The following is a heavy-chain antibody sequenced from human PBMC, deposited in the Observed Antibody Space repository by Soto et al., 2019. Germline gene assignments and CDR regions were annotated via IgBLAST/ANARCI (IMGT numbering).Heavy chain of an antibody. Sequence: AAVHVSCMAPGYTFPRYGIRWVRLAPAQALEWMGLISAYNGNRKYALKLLGRVTMTTITSTSTAYMELRNLRLDDTAVYYCATVVSGYCSGGSCYSPPDYYYCMDVWGQGATVTVSS. J-gene: IGHJ6*02. CDR1: GYTFPRYG. V-gene: IGHV1-18*04. CDR2: ISAYNGNR. CDR3: ATVVSGYCSGGSCYSPPDYYYCMDV. D-gene: IGHD2-15*01.